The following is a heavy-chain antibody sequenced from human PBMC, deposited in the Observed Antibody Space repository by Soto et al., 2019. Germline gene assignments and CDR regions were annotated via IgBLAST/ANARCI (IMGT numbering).Heavy chain of an antibody. CDR2: IYHSGST. Sequence: PSETLSLTCAVSGGSISSGGYSWSWIRQPPGKGLEWIGYIYHSGSTYYNPSLKSRVTISVDRSKNQFSLKLSSVTAADTAVYYGARENVVVLAYGAKGTLVPVSS. V-gene: IGHV4-30-2*01. CDR3: ARENVVVLAY. J-gene: IGHJ4*02. CDR1: GGSISSGGYS. D-gene: IGHD2-15*01.